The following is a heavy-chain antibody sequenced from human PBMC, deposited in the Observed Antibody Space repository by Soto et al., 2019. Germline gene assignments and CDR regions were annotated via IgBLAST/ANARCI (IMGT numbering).Heavy chain of an antibody. CDR3: ARGKDKDLRGSLDF. CDR2: INYDGTKK. CDR1: GFDFLYFG. D-gene: IGHD3-10*01. V-gene: IGHV3-30*19. J-gene: IGHJ4*02. Sequence: QVQLVESGGGVVQPGKSLRLSCSASGFDFLYFGMHWVRQAPGKGLEWVAVINYDGTKKDYIDSVKGRFTLSRDNAKQTLHLEMKNLRDVDTAVYYCARGKDKDLRGSLDFWGQGTLVSVSS.